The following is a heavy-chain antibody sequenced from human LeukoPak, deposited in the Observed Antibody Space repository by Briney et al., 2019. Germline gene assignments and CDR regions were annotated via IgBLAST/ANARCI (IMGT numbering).Heavy chain of an antibody. J-gene: IGHJ4*02. CDR2: TYYRSKWYY. V-gene: IGHV6-1*01. CDR3: ARDLGNTGWHTFDY. D-gene: IGHD5-12*01. CDR1: GDSVSSINGA. Sequence: SQTLSVTCAISGDSVSSINGAWNWVRQSQPRGLNGRERTYYRSKWYYDYAASMQGRITIEPDTSKNQFSLHLYSVTPEDTAVYYCARDLGNTGWHTFDYWGQGTLVTVSS.